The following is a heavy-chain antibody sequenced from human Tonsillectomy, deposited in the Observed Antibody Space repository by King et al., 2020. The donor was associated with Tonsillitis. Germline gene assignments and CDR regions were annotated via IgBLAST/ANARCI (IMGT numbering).Heavy chain of an antibody. Sequence: VQLVESWGGLVKPGGSLRLSCAASGFTFSDYYMSCIRQVPGMGLEWVSHISNMVNTKYYADFVKGRFTIARDNAKNSLYLQMNSLRVDDTAVYYCARDPRIVASIDYWGQGTLVTVSS. V-gene: IGHV3-11*01. CDR2: ISNMVNTK. CDR3: ARDPRIVASIDY. D-gene: IGHD2-21*01. CDR1: GFTFSDYY. J-gene: IGHJ4*02.